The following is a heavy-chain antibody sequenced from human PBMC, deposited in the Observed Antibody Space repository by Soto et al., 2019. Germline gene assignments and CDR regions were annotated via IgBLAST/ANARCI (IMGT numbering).Heavy chain of an antibody. V-gene: IGHV1-3*01. D-gene: IGHD2-15*01. CDR3: ARVSGYCSGGSCTEYYYYYYMDV. J-gene: IGHJ6*03. Sequence: QVQLVQSGAEVKKPGASVKVSCKASGYTFTSYAMHWVRQAPGQRLEWMGWINAGNGNTKYSQKFQGRVTITRDTSASTADMELSSLRSEDTAVYYCARVSGYCSGGSCTEYYYYYYMDVWGKGTTVTVSS. CDR2: INAGNGNT. CDR1: GYTFTSYA.